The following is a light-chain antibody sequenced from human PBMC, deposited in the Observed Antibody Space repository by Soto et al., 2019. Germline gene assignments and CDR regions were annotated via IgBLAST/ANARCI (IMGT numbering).Light chain of an antibody. CDR2: AAS. CDR3: LHYDSSPPYT. V-gene: IGKV3-20*01. Sequence: EIVLTQSPATLSLSPGERATLSCRASLSFGSSYLAWYQHKPGQAPRLLIYAASSSATGIPERFIGSWFGADFTLIISRLEPDDSEVYYCLHYDSSPPYTFGQGTKLEIK. CDR1: LSFGSSY. J-gene: IGKJ2*01.